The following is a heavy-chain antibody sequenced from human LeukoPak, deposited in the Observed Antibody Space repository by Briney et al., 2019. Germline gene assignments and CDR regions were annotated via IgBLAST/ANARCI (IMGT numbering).Heavy chain of an antibody. Sequence: PGGSLRLSCAASGFTFSISWVTWVRQAPGKGLEWVANIKEDGSQKNYVDSVKGRFTISRDSAKNSLYLQMNSLRVEDTAVYYCARDRAYNTFDYWGQGTLVTVSS. J-gene: IGHJ4*02. CDR2: IKEDGSQK. V-gene: IGHV3-7*01. CDR1: GFTFSISW. CDR3: ARDRAYNTFDY. D-gene: IGHD2-21*01.